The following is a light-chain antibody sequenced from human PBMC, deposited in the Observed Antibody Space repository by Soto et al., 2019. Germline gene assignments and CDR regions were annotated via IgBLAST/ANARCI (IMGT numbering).Light chain of an antibody. V-gene: IGKV3D-15*01. Sequence: EIVMTQSPATLSVSPGERATLSCRASQSVSSNLAWYQQKPGQAPRLLIYGASSRATGIPDRFSGSGSGTEFTLTISSLQPDDFATYYCQQYNSYSPTFGQGTKVDI. CDR1: QSVSSN. J-gene: IGKJ1*01. CDR3: QQYNSYSPT. CDR2: GAS.